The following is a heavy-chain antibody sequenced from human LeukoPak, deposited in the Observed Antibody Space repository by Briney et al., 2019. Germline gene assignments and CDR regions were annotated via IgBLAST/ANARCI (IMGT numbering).Heavy chain of an antibody. CDR2: IYHSGST. CDR3: ARRGGSGSYHFDY. V-gene: IGHV4-38-2*01. D-gene: IGHD1-26*01. Sequence: SETLSLTCAVSGYSISSGYYWGWIRQPPGKGLEWIGSIYHSGSTYYNPSLKRRVTISVDTSKNQFSLKLTSVTAADTAVYYCARRGGSGSYHFDYWGQGTLVTVSS. J-gene: IGHJ4*02. CDR1: GYSISSGYY.